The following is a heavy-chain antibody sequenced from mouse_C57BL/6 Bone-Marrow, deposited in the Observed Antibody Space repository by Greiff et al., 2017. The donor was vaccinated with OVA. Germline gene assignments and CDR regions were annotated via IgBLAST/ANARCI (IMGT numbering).Heavy chain of an antibody. Sequence: EVNVVESGGGLVKPGGSLKLSCAASGFTFSDYGMHWVRQAPEKGLEWVAYISSGSSTIYYADTVKGRFTISRDNAKNTLFLQMTSLRSEDTAMYYCARMTTVVADWYFDVWGTGTTVTVSS. D-gene: IGHD1-1*01. J-gene: IGHJ1*03. CDR1: GFTFSDYG. V-gene: IGHV5-17*01. CDR2: ISSGSSTI. CDR3: ARMTTVVADWYFDV.